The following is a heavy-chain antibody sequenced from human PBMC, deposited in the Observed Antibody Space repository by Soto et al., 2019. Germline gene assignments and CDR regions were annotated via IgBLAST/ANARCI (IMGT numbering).Heavy chain of an antibody. J-gene: IGHJ4*02. Sequence: PSDTRSLTFTVSGGSVSSGSYYWSWIRQPPGKGLELIGYIYYRGSTNYNPSLKSRATISVDTPKNQFSIKLSSVTAAETAVCYCAKASWGSGSPADFNXWGQATLGPVSX. CDR2: IYYRGST. V-gene: IGHV4-61*01. CDR1: GGSVSSGSYY. CDR3: AKASWGSGSPADFNX. D-gene: IGHD6-25*01.